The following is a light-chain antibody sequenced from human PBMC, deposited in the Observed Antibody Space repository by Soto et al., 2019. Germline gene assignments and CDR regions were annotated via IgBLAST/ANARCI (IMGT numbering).Light chain of an antibody. J-gene: IGLJ1*01. CDR2: DVS. Sequence: QSVLTQPRSVSGSPGQPVTISCTGTSSDVGAYNYVSWYQQHPGKAPKFMIYDVSKRPSGVPDRFPGSKSGNTASLTLSGLQAEDESDYYCCSYAGTYSYVFATGTK. V-gene: IGLV2-11*01. CDR1: SSDVGAYNY. CDR3: CSYAGTYSYV.